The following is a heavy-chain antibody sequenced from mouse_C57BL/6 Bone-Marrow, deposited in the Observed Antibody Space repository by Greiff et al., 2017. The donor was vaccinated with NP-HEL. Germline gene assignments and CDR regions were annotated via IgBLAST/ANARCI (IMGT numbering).Heavy chain of an antibody. CDR2: IHPNSGST. V-gene: IGHV1-64*01. J-gene: IGHJ2*01. CDR3: ARRAVVGFDY. CDR1: GYTFTSYW. Sequence: QVQLQQPGAELVKPGASVKLSCKASGYTFTSYWMHWVKQRPGQGLEWIGMIHPNSGSTNYNEKFKSKATLTVDKSSSPAYMQLSSLTSEDSAVYYCARRAVVGFDYWGQGTTLTVSS. D-gene: IGHD1-1*01.